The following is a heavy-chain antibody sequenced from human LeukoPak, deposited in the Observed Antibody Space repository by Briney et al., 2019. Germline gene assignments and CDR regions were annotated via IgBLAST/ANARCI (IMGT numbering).Heavy chain of an antibody. J-gene: IGHJ4*02. V-gene: IGHV4-59*01. CDR2: INYSGNT. CDR3: AREGRQDYVYFDC. Sequence: SETLSLICTVSGDSISSYYWSWLRQPPGKGLEWMGYINYSGNTNYNPSLKSRVTISVDTSKNQFSLRLTSVTAADTAVYYCAREGRQDYVYFDCWGQGTLVTVSS. D-gene: IGHD4-17*01. CDR1: GDSISSYY.